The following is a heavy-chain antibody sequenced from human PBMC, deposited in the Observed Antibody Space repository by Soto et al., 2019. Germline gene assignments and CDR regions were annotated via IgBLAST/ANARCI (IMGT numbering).Heavy chain of an antibody. CDR3: ARSTMIVRKYDNWFDP. Sequence: QVQLVQSGAEVKKPGSSVKVSCKASGGTFSSYAISWVRQAPGQGLEWMGGIIPIFGTANYAQKFQGRVTINADKSTSTAYMELSSLRSEDTAVYYCARSTMIVRKYDNWFDPWGQGTLVTVSS. CDR2: IIPIFGTA. CDR1: GGTFSSYA. J-gene: IGHJ5*02. V-gene: IGHV1-69*06. D-gene: IGHD3-22*01.